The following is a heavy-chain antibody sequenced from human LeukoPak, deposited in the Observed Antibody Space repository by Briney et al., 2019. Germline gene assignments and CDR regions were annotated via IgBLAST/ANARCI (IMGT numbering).Heavy chain of an antibody. V-gene: IGHV3-23*01. D-gene: IGHD3-22*01. J-gene: IGHJ4*02. CDR1: GFTFSSYA. Sequence: GGSLRLSXAASGFTFSSYAMSWVSQAPGKGLEWVSTISGSGASTYYADSVKGRFTISRDNSKNTLYLQMNSLRAEDTAVYYCVTYYDSSGSYYFDYWGQGTLVTVSS. CDR3: VTYYDSSGSYYFDY. CDR2: ISGSGAST.